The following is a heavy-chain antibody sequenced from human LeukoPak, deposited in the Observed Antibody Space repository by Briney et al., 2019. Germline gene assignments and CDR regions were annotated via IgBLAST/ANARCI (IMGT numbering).Heavy chain of an antibody. Sequence: ASVKVSCKASGYTFTAGYYMHWVRQAPGQGLEWMGWINPNSGGTNYVQKFQGRVTMTWDTSISTAYMELSTLRSDDTAVYYCAREAYAGGTSRPEAGRFDYWGQGTLVTVSS. J-gene: IGHJ4*02. CDR2: INPNSGGT. CDR1: GYTFTAGYY. D-gene: IGHD1-1*01. CDR3: AREAYAGGTSRPEAGRFDY. V-gene: IGHV1-2*02.